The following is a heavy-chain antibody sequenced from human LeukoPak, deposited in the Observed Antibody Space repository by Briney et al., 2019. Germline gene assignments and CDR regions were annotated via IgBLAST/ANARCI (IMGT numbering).Heavy chain of an antibody. J-gene: IGHJ4*02. V-gene: IGHV3-33*01. CDR2: IWYDGSNT. Sequence: PGGSLRLSCAASGFTFSSYDTHWVRQAPGKGLEWVAVIWYDGSNTYYADSVKGRFTVSKDNSKNTLYLQMNNLRAEDTAVYFCARHRTPYTIFGVALDYWGQGALVTVSS. CDR3: ARHRTPYTIFGVALDY. D-gene: IGHD3-3*01. CDR1: GFTFSSYD.